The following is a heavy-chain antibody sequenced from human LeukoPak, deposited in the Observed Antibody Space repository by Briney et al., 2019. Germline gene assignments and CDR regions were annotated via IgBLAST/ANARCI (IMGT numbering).Heavy chain of an antibody. CDR1: GNYW. Sequence: GGSLRLSRAASGNYWMHWVRQAQGKGLVWVSHINGDGSWTSYADSVKGRFTISKDNAKNTVYLQMNNLRAEDTAVYYCVSFYETYWGRGTLVTVSS. J-gene: IGHJ4*02. V-gene: IGHV3-74*01. CDR3: VSFYETY. D-gene: IGHD2-2*01. CDR2: INGDGSWT.